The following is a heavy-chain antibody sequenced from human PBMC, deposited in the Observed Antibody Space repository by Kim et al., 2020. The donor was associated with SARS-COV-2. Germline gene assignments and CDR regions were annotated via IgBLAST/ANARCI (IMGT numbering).Heavy chain of an antibody. J-gene: IGHJ3*02. V-gene: IGHV4-59*01. CDR1: GGSISSYY. CDR2: IYYSGST. CDR3: ARGSRRVGITFGGKRYAFDI. Sequence: SETLSLTCTVSGGSISSYYWSWIRQPPGKGLEWIGYIYYSGSTNYNPSLKSRVTISVDTSKNQFSMKLSSVTAADTAVYYCARGSRRVGITFGGKRYAFDIWGQGTMVTVSS. D-gene: IGHD3-16*01.